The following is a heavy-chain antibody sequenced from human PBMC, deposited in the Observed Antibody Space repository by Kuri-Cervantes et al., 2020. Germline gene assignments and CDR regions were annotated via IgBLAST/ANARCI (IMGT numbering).Heavy chain of an antibody. Sequence: ASVKVSCKASGYTFTSYGISWVRQAPGQGLEWMGWISAYNGNTNYAQKLQGRVTMTTDTSTSTAYMELRSPRSDDTAVYYCARARFFYYDSSGYYVGLGFDYWGQGTLVTVSS. D-gene: IGHD3-22*01. CDR3: ARARFFYYDSSGYYVGLGFDY. CDR1: GYTFTSYG. J-gene: IGHJ4*02. V-gene: IGHV1-18*01. CDR2: ISAYNGNT.